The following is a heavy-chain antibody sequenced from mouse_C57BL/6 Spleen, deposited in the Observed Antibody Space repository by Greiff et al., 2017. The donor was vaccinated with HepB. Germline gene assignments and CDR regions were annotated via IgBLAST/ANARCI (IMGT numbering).Heavy chain of an antibody. J-gene: IGHJ3*01. CDR1: GYTFTSYW. CDR3: ARWDLYGNSLAY. V-gene: IGHV1-55*01. D-gene: IGHD2-1*01. Sequence: QVQLQQPGAELVKPGASVKMSCKASGYTFTSYWITWVKQRPGQGLEWIGDIYPGSGSTNYNEKFKSKATLTVDTSSSTAYMQLSSLTSEDSAVYYCARWDLYGNSLAYWGQGTLVTVSA. CDR2: IYPGSGST.